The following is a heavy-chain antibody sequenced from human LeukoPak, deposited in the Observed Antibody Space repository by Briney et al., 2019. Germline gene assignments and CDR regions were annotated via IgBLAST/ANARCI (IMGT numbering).Heavy chain of an antibody. J-gene: IGHJ6*03. CDR1: GCSISSYY. Sequence: SETLSLTCTGSGCSISSYYWSWIRQPPGKGLEWIGYIYYSGSTNYNPSLKSRVTISVDTSKNQFSLKLSSVTAADTAVYYCARGRLAPGIAAAGTRYYYYYYMDVWGKGTTVTVSS. CDR3: ARGRLAPGIAAAGTRYYYYYYMDV. CDR2: IYYSGST. V-gene: IGHV4-59*01. D-gene: IGHD6-13*01.